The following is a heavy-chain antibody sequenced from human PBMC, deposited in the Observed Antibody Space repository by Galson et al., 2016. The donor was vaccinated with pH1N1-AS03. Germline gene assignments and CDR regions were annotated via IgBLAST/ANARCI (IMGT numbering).Heavy chain of an antibody. D-gene: IGHD2-15*01. CDR2: VSARGTH. V-gene: IGHV4-39*06. CDR1: GASVSHYASY. CDR3: ARDRRDCSGGSCSQDGWFDP. Sequence: ETLSLTCSVSGASVSHYASYWGWIRQAPGKGLEWISTVSARGTHYHNPSLDSRLTISLDTSKNHFPLTLPSVTAADTAMYYCARDRRDCSGGSCSQDGWFDPWGQGTLVVVSS. J-gene: IGHJ5*02.